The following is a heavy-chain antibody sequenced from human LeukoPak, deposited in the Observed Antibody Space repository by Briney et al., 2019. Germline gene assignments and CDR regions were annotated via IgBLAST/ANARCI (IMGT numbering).Heavy chain of an antibody. CDR3: ARGNPFGGY. V-gene: IGHV3-7*03. J-gene: IGHJ4*02. CDR2: IKEDGSAK. CDR1: GFTLSTYW. D-gene: IGHD3-16*01. Sequence: GGSLRLSRAASGFTLSTYWMHWVRQAPGKGLEWVANIKEDGSAKHYVDSVRGRLAISRDNAKNSLYLQMNSLRAEDTAVYYCARGNPFGGYWGQGTLVTVSS.